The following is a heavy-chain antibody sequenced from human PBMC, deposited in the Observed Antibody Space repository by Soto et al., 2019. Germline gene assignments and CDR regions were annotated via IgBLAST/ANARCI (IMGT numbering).Heavy chain of an antibody. D-gene: IGHD4-17*01. CDR1: GGTFSINA. J-gene: IGHJ5*02. CDR2: IIPIFGTA. CDR3: ARVGTTVVTPAFPHNWFDP. V-gene: IGHV1-69*13. Sequence: EASVKVSCKASGGTFSINAIIWVRQAPGQGLEWMGGIIPIFGTANYAQKFQGRVTITADESTSTAYMELSSLRSEDTAVYYCARVGTTVVTPAFPHNWFDPWGQGTLVTVSS.